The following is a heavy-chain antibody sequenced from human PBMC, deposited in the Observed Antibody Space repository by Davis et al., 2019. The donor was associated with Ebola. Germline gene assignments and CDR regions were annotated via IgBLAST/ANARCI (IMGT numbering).Heavy chain of an antibody. CDR1: GFTFSDYY. V-gene: IGHV3-11*04. Sequence: GESLKISCAASGFTFSDYYMSWLRQAPGKGLEWVSYISSSGSTIYYADSVKGRFTISRDNAKNSLYLQMNSLRAEDTAVYYCAREGDYGGAFDIWGQGTMVTVSS. J-gene: IGHJ3*02. CDR3: AREGDYGGAFDI. CDR2: ISSSGSTI. D-gene: IGHD4-23*01.